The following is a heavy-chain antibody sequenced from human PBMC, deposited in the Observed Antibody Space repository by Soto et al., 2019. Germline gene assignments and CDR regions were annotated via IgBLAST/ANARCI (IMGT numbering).Heavy chain of an antibody. D-gene: IGHD3-3*01. CDR2: INPSSDST. CDR3: ARGRGFWSGYRYYYYGMDV. V-gene: IGHV1-46*01. Sequence: VEVSCKSSGYTFTSYYMHWVRQAPGQGLEWMGIINPSSDSTSYAQKFQGRVTMTRDTSASTVYMELSSLRSEDTAVYYCARGRGFWSGYRYYYYGMDVWGQGTTVTVSS. J-gene: IGHJ6*02. CDR1: GYTFTSYY.